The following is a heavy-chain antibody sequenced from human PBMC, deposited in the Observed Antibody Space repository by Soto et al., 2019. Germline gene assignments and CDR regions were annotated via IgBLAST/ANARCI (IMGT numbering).Heavy chain of an antibody. CDR2: IFWDDDK. CDR1: GFSLTTSGVG. D-gene: IGHD3-3*01. Sequence: QITLNESGPPVVSPTETLTLTCRFSGFSLTTSGVGVGWIGQSPGKAPEWLTLIFWDDDKRYSASLKSRLTITKDTTENQVVLTVSDLDPTDTATYYCAHRVLRTVFGLVTTTAIYFDFWGQGTPVAVSS. V-gene: IGHV2-5*02. CDR3: AHRVLRTVFGLVTTTAIYFDF. J-gene: IGHJ4*02.